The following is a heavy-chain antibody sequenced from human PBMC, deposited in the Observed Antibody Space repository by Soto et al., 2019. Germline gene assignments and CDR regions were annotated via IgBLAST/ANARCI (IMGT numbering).Heavy chain of an antibody. D-gene: IGHD3-22*01. V-gene: IGHV1-69*01. CDR3: ARGRTYYYDSSGYYALNYYYYYGMDV. CDR2: IIPIFGTA. J-gene: IGHJ6*02. CDR1: GGTFSSYS. Sequence: ASVKVSCKASGGTFSSYSISWVRQAPGQGLECMGWIIPIFGTANYAQKFQGRVTITADESTSTAYMELSSLRSEDTAVYYCARGRTYYYDSSGYYALNYYYYYGMDVWGQGTTVTVSS.